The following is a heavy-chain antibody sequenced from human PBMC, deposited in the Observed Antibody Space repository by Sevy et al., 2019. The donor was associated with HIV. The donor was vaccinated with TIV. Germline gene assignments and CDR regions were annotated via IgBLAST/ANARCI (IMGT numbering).Heavy chain of an antibody. CDR2: ISGSGGST. J-gene: IGHJ4*02. CDR1: GFTFSSYA. V-gene: IGHV3-23*01. CDR3: AKGYHDYIWGSYRAPFDY. D-gene: IGHD3-16*02. Sequence: GGSLRLSCAASGFTFSSYAMSWVRQAPGKGLEWVSAISGSGGSTYYAYSVKGRFTISRDNSKNTLYLQMNSLRAEDTAVYYCAKGYHDYIWGSYRAPFDYWGQGTLVTVSS.